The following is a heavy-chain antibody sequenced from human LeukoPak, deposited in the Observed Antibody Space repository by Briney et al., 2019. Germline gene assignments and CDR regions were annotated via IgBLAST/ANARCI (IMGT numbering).Heavy chain of an antibody. CDR1: GGSISSRTNS. D-gene: IGHD3-3*01. J-gene: IGHJ4*01. CDR3: ARHLSSVGVAGITPMIDY. CDR2: IYYTGNT. Sequence: SETLSLTCAVSGGSISSRTNSWGWIRQPPGKGLEWIGRIYYTGNTYYNPSLKSRVTISVDTSKKHVSLKVTSVTAADTAVYYCARHLSSVGVAGITPMIDYWGHGTLVTVSS. V-gene: IGHV4-39*01.